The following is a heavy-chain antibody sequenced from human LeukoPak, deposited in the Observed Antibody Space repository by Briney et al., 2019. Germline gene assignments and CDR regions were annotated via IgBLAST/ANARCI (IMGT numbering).Heavy chain of an antibody. CDR1: GGSISSYY. CDR3: ARGALRYFDWLPRHYYYGMDV. CDR2: IYYSGST. V-gene: IGHV4-59*01. Sequence: SETLCLTCTVSGGSISSYYWSWIRQPPGKGLEWIGYIYYSGSTNYNPSLKSRVTISVDTSKNQFSLKLSSVTAADTAVYYCARGALRYFDWLPRHYYYGMDVWGQGTTVTVSS. D-gene: IGHD3-9*01. J-gene: IGHJ6*02.